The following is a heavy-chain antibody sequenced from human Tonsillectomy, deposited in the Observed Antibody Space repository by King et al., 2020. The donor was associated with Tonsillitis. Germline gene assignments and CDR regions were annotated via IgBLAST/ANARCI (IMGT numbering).Heavy chain of an antibody. CDR1: GFTFSHAW. CDR3: HGSGSYSYDAFDI. D-gene: IGHD3-10*01. J-gene: IGHJ3*02. CDR2: IKSNLDGGTI. V-gene: IGHV3-15*07. Sequence: VQLVESGGGLVEPGGSLRLSCAASGFTFSHAWMNWVRQAPGKGLEWVGRIKSNLDGGTIDYAAPVKGRFSISRDDSKDTLYLQMDSLKTEDTGVYYCHGSGSYSYDAFDIWGQGTMVTVSS.